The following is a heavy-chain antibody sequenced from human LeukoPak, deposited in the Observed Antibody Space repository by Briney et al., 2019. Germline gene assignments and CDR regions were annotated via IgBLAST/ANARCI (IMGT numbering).Heavy chain of an antibody. D-gene: IGHD6-13*01. V-gene: IGHV1-8*03. Sequence: GASVKVSCKASGYTFTSYDINWVRQATGQGLEWMGWMNPNSGNTGYAQKFQGRVTITRNTSISTAYMELSSLRSEDTAVYYCARGIAAAGSDFDYWGQGTLVTVSS. CDR2: MNPNSGNT. CDR3: ARGIAAAGSDFDY. CDR1: GYTFTSYD. J-gene: IGHJ4*02.